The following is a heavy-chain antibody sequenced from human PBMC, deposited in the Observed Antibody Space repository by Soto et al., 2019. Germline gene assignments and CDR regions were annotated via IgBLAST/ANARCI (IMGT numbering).Heavy chain of an antibody. D-gene: IGHD6-13*01. CDR1: GFTFSSYG. CDR3: ARGDGYSSSWYFDY. Sequence: QVQLVESGGGVVQPGRSLRLSCAASGFTFSSYGLHWVRQAPGKGLEWVAVIYYDGNNKYYADSVKGRFTISRDNSKNTLYLQMNSLRAEDTAVYYCARGDGYSSSWYFDYWGQGTLVTVSS. CDR2: IYYDGNNK. V-gene: IGHV3-33*01. J-gene: IGHJ4*02.